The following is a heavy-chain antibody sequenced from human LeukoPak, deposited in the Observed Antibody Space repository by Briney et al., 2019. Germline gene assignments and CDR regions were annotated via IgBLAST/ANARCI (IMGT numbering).Heavy chain of an antibody. CDR3: ARSEPVVAARSWVDP. CDR2: INPNSGGT. J-gene: IGHJ5*02. Sequence: GASVKVSCKASGYTFTGYYMHWVRQAPGQGLEWMGWINPNSGGTNYAQKFQGWVTMTRDTSISTAYMELSRLRSDDTAVYYCARSEPVVAARSWVDPWGQGNLVTVSS. V-gene: IGHV1-2*04. D-gene: IGHD2-15*01. CDR1: GYTFTGYY.